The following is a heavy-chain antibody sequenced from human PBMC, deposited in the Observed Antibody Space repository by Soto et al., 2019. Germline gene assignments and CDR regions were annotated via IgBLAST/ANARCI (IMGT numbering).Heavy chain of an antibody. CDR1: GGSISSYY. V-gene: IGHV4-59*01. D-gene: IGHD3-3*01. CDR2: IYYSGST. J-gene: IGHJ6*03. CDR3: ARSLTARAFWSGYEEPGDYYYYMDV. Sequence: SETLSLTCTVSGGSISSYYWSWIRQPPGKGLEWIGYIYYSGSTNYNPSLKSRVTISVDTSKNQFSLKLSSVTAADTAVYYCARSLTARAFWSGYEEPGDYYYYMDVWGKGTTVTVSS.